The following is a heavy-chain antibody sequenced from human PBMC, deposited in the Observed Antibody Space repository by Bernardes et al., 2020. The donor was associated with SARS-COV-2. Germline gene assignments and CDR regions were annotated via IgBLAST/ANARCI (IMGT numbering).Heavy chain of an antibody. Sequence: GGSLRLSCAASGFTFSSCSMNWVRKGPGKGLEWVSSISSSSSYIYYADSVKGRFTISRDNAKNSLYLQMNSLRAEDTAVYYCARERQQLLARYYYYYGMDVWGQGTTVTVSS. CDR1: GFTFSSCS. CDR2: ISSSSSYI. CDR3: ARERQQLLARYYYYYGMDV. J-gene: IGHJ6*02. D-gene: IGHD6-13*01. V-gene: IGHV3-21*01.